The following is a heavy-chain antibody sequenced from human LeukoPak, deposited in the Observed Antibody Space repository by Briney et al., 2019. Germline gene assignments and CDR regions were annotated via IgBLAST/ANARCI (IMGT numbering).Heavy chain of an antibody. CDR2: IYSDGSTT. CDR3: AKSRGAYDSSGYYYSA. CDR1: GFTFSSYW. V-gene: IGHV3-74*01. Sequence: GGSLRLSCAASGFTFSSYWMHWVRQAPGKGLAWVSRIYSDGSTTNYADSVKGRFTISRDNAKNTLYLQMNSLRAEDTAVYYCAKSRGAYDSSGYYYSAWGQGTLVTVSS. D-gene: IGHD3-22*01. J-gene: IGHJ5*02.